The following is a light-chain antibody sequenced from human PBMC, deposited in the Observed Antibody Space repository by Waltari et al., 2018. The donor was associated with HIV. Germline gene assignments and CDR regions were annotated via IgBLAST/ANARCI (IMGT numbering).Light chain of an antibody. Sequence: SALTQPAPASGFPGHPIPISCTGADSDFGFYNFVSWYQHHPGTVPQVILYEVDSRPPGVSDRFSGSKSGNAASLTISGLQTEDEADYYCASYTANHTVMFGGGTKVTVL. CDR3: ASYTANHTVM. CDR1: DSDFGFYNF. V-gene: IGLV2-14*01. CDR2: EVD. J-gene: IGLJ3*02.